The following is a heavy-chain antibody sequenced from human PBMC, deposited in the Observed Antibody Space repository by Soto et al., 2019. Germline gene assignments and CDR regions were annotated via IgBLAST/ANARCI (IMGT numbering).Heavy chain of an antibody. CDR3: ARGGSTILGVVISPPYGMDV. V-gene: IGHV1-69*01. D-gene: IGHD3-3*01. CDR1: GGTFSSYA. Sequence: QVQLVQSGAEVKKPGSSVKVSCKASGGTFSSYAISWVRQAPGQGLEWMGGIIPIFGTANYAQKFQGRVTITADESTSTAYMELSSLRSEDTAVYYCARGGSTILGVVISPPYGMDVWGQGTTVTVSS. J-gene: IGHJ6*02. CDR2: IIPIFGTA.